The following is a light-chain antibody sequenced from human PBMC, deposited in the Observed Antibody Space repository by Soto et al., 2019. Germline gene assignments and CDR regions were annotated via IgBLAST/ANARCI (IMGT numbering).Light chain of an antibody. J-gene: IGKJ1*01. CDR2: KAS. CDR1: QAISSW. CDR3: QHYNSYSEA. Sequence: DIHMTQSPPTLSGSVGDRVTLTRRPSQAISSWLAWYQQKPGKAPKLLIYKASTLKSGVPSRFSGSGSGTEFTLTISSLQPDDFATYYCQHYNSYSEAFGQGTKVDIK. V-gene: IGKV1-5*03.